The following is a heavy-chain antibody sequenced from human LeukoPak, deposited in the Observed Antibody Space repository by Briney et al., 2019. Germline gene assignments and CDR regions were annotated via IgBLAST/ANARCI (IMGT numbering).Heavy chain of an antibody. CDR3: ARERGYSGYDLGETFDY. J-gene: IGHJ4*02. V-gene: IGHV3-20*04. CDR1: GFTFDDYG. Sequence: GGSLRLSCAASGFTFDDYGMSWVRQAPGKGLEWVSGINWNGGSTDYADSVKGRFTISRDNAKNSLYLQMNSLRAEDTALYYCARERGYSGYDLGETFDYWGQGTLVTVSS. D-gene: IGHD5-12*01. CDR2: INWNGGST.